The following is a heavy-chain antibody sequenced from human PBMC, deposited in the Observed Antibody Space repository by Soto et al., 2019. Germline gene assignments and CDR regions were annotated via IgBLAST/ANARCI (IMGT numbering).Heavy chain of an antibody. CDR3: ARRSVTETNYSDP. D-gene: IGHD1-7*01. CDR1: GFSLSTSGVG. CDR2: IFWDDDK. J-gene: IGHJ5*02. V-gene: IGHV2-5*02. Sequence: SGPTLVNPTQTLTLTCTFSGFSLSTSGVGVGWIRQPPGKALEWLALIFWDDDKHYSPSLNTRLTITKDTSKNQVVLTMPNMDPVDTATYYCARRSVTETNYSDPSDQGPLVTVSS.